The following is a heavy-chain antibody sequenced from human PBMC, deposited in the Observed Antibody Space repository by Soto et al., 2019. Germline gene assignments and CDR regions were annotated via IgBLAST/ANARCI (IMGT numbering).Heavy chain of an antibody. CDR1: GYSFTGYF. CDR3: ARESTVTTSRYYYYYYGMDV. D-gene: IGHD4-4*01. V-gene: IGHV1-46*01. CDR2: INPSGGST. Sequence: GPSVKVSCKVSGYSFTGYFMHWVRQAPGQGLERMGIINPSGGSTSYAQKFQGRVTMTRDTSTSTVYMELSSLRSEDTAVYYCARESTVTTSRYYYYYYGMDVWGQGTTVTVSS. J-gene: IGHJ6*02.